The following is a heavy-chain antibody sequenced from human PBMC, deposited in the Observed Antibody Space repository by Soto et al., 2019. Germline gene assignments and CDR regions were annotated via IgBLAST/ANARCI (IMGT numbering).Heavy chain of an antibody. Sequence: EVQLVESGGGLVQPGGSLSLSCAASGFSFSRYWMSWVRQAPGKGPQWVANIKQDGSEKFYVDSVKGRFSISRDNAKNSLYLQMNSLRAEDTAVYYCARGAEYSTSWFVDWGSWFDPWGQGTRVTVSS. CDR1: GFSFSRYW. D-gene: IGHD6-13*01. CDR3: ARGAEYSTSWFVDWGSWFDP. V-gene: IGHV3-7*01. J-gene: IGHJ5*02. CDR2: IKQDGSEK.